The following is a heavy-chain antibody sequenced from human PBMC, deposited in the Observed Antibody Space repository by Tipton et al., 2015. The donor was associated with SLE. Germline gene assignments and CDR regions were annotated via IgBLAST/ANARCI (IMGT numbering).Heavy chain of an antibody. V-gene: IGHV4-38-2*01. CDR2: ISHSGNT. CDR3: TRHDYDDNGYYMHYFDY. J-gene: IGHJ4*02. Sequence: TLSLTCAVSGYSIRSGHYWGWIRQPPGKGLEWIASISHSGNTYYNPSLKSRVSMSIDTSKNQVFLRLTSVTAADTAVYYCTRHDYDDNGYYMHYFDYWGQGTLVTVSS. D-gene: IGHD3-22*01. CDR1: GYSIRSGHY.